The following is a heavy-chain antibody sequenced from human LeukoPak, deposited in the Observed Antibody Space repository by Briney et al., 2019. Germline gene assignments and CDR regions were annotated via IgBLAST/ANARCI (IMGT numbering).Heavy chain of an antibody. CDR1: GFTLSSYA. J-gene: IGHJ2*01. D-gene: IGHD1-1*01. Sequence: GGSLRLSCAASGFTLSSYAMTWVRQAPGKGLEWVSSISASGGSTYYADSVNGRFTISRDNSKNTLYLQMNSLRAEDTAVYYCARVPNGERWCFDLWGRDTLVTVSS. CDR3: ARVPNGERWCFDL. V-gene: IGHV3-23*01. CDR2: ISASGGST.